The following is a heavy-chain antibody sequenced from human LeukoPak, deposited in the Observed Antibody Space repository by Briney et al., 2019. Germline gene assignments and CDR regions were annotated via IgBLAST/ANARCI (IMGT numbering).Heavy chain of an antibody. J-gene: IGHJ4*02. Sequence: SETLSLTCTVSGGSISSSSYYWGWIRQPPGKGLEWIGSIYYSGGTYYNPSLKSRVTISVDTSKNQFSLKLSSVTAADTAVYYCALTQVGATVYYWGQGTLVTVSS. D-gene: IGHD1-26*01. V-gene: IGHV4-39*01. CDR3: ALTQVGATVYY. CDR1: GGSISSSSYY. CDR2: IYYSGGT.